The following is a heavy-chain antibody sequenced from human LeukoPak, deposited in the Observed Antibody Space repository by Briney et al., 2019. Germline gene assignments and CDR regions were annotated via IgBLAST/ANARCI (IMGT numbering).Heavy chain of an antibody. CDR3: AREFVDTAMGASYSYYYYGMDV. CDR2: IYYSGST. V-gene: IGHV4-59*01. J-gene: IGHJ6*02. CDR1: GGSISSYY. D-gene: IGHD5-18*01. Sequence: SSETLSLTCTVSGGSISSYYWSCTRQPPGKGLEWIGYIYYSGSTNYNPSLKSRVTISVDTSKNQFSLKLSSVTAADTAVYYCAREFVDTAMGASYSYYYYGMDVWGQGTTVTVSS.